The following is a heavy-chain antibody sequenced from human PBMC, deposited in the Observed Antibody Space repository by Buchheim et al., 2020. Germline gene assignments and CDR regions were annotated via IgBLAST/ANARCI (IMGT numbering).Heavy chain of an antibody. V-gene: IGHV3-30*04. CDR3: AREALGGGPENFDY. CDR2: ISYDGSNK. D-gene: IGHD2-15*01. J-gene: IGHJ4*02. CDR1: GFTFSSYA. Sequence: QVQLVESGGGVVQPGWSLRLSCAASGFTFSSYAMHWVRQAPGKGLEWVAVISYDGSNKYYADSVKGRFTIFRDNSNNTLYPQMNSLRAEDTAVYYCAREALGGGPENFDYWGQGTL.